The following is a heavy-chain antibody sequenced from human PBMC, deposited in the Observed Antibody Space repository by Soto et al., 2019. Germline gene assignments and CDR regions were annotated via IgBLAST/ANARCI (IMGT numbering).Heavy chain of an antibody. CDR3: AKEGDLIGYNYGSCFDY. D-gene: IGHD5-18*01. J-gene: IGHJ4*02. CDR1: GFTFDDYA. CDR2: ISWNSGHI. Sequence: EVQLVESGGGLVQPGRSLRLSCAASGFTFDDYAMYWVRQGPGKGLEWVAGISWNSGHIGYADSVKGRFTISKDSAKNSLYLQMNSLRAEDTALYYCAKEGDLIGYNYGSCFDYWGQGTLVTVSS. V-gene: IGHV3-9*01.